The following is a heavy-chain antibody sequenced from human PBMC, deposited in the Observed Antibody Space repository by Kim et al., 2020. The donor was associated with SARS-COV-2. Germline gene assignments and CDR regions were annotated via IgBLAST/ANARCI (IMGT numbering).Heavy chain of an antibody. D-gene: IGHD3-3*01. CDR3: AREEMEASTYYDFWSGSAYYYGMGL. Sequence: GGSLRLSCAASGFTFSDYYMSWIRQAPGKGLEWVSYISSSSSYTNYADSVKGRFTISRDNAKNLLYLQMNSRRAEDTAVYYCAREEMEASTYYDFWSGSAYYYGMGLWGQGTTVTVCS. CDR1: GFTFSDYY. CDR2: ISSSSSYT. J-gene: IGHJ6*02. V-gene: IGHV3-11*06.